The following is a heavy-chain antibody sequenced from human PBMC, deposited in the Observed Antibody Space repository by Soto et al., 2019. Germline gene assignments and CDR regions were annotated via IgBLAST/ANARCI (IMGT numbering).Heavy chain of an antibody. CDR2: MNPNSGNT. V-gene: IGHV1-8*01. J-gene: IGHJ2*01. CDR1: GYTFTSYD. Sequence: QVQLVQSGAEVRKAGASVKVSCKASGYTFTSYDINWVRQASGQGLEWMGWMNPNSGNTGSARRFQGRLIMTRNTSINTAYMELTSLTSEDAAVYYCARVHTVTTYFDVWGRGTHVAVSS. CDR3: ARVHTVTTYFDV. D-gene: IGHD4-17*01.